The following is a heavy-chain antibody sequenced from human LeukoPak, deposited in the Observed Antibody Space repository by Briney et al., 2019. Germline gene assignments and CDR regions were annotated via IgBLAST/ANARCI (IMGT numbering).Heavy chain of an antibody. CDR2: INHSGST. J-gene: IGHJ4*02. CDR1: GGSFSGYY. V-gene: IGHV4-34*01. D-gene: IGHD3-10*01. CDR3: ARQSSMVRGGGNFDY. Sequence: SETLSLTCAVYGGSFSGYYWSWIRQPPGKGLEWIGEINHSGSTSYNPSLKSRVTISVDTSKNQFSLKLSSVTAADTAVYYCARQSSMVRGGGNFDYWGQGTLVTVSS.